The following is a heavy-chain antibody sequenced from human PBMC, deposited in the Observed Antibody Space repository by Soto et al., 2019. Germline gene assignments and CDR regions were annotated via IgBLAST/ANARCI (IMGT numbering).Heavy chain of an antibody. CDR3: AKEVSGPSLSHFDS. J-gene: IGHJ4*02. D-gene: IGHD1-26*01. V-gene: IGHV3-30*18. CDR2: IFHDGNNK. CDR1: GFTFSAYA. Sequence: QVQLVESGGGVVQPGRSLRLSCAASGFTFSAYAMHWVRQAPGKGLEWVAIIFHDGNNKFYADSVKGRFTVSRDNSKNTLFLQLDSLSAEDTAVYYCAKEVSGPSLSHFDSWGQGTLVTVSS.